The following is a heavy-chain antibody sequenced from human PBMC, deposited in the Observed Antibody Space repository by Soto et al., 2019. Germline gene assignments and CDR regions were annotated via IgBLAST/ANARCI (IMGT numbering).Heavy chain of an antibody. V-gene: IGHV1-18*01. D-gene: IGHD6-6*01. CDR1: GYTFTNYG. J-gene: IGHJ6*03. CDR2: IGAYNGDT. Sequence: ASVKVSCKASGYTFTNYGITWVRQAPGQGLEWMGGIGAYNGDTHYTEKLQGRVTMTTDTSTSTAYMELRGLKADDTAEYYCDRVRQLVGYFYWNMDVWGKGTTVTV. CDR3: DRVRQLVGYFYWNMDV.